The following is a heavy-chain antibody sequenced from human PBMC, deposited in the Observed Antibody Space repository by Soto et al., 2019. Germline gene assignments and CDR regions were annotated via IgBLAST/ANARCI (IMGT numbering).Heavy chain of an antibody. D-gene: IGHD3-9*01. CDR2: IYYSGST. V-gene: IGHV4-39*01. CDR1: GGSISSSSYY. Sequence: PSETLSLTCTVSGGSISSSSYYWGWIRQPPGKGLEWIGSIYYSGSTYYNPSLKSRVTISVDTSKNQFSLKLSSVTAADTAVYYCARLIRGDILTGYYLSYFDYWGQGTLVTVSS. CDR3: ARLIRGDILTGYYLSYFDY. J-gene: IGHJ4*02.